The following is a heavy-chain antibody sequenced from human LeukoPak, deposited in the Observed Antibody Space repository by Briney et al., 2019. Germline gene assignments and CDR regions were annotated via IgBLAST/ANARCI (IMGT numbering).Heavy chain of an antibody. D-gene: IGHD6-19*01. J-gene: IGHJ4*02. Sequence: SETLSLTCTVSGGSISNYFWSWIRQPPGKGLEWIGYISYSGSTGHNPSLRSRVTISVDTSKNQFSLRLSSVTAADTAVYYCARHTTSGWYQVVHWGQGTLATVSS. V-gene: IGHV4-59*01. CDR1: GGSISNYF. CDR2: ISYSGST. CDR3: ARHTTSGWYQVVH.